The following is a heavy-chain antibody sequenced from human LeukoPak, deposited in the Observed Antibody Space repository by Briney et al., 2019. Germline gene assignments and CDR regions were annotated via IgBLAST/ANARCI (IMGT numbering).Heavy chain of an antibody. V-gene: IGHV5-51*01. J-gene: IGHJ3*02. D-gene: IGHD4-23*01. CDR1: GYNFTTYW. CDR3: ARRDYGGTSAAFDI. Sequence: GESLKISRKGSGYNFTTYWVAWVRHMPGKGLEWMGIIFPGDSDTRYRPSFQGQVAISADKSISTAYLQWSSLKASDTAMYYCARRDYGGTSAAFDIWGQGTMVTVSS. CDR2: IFPGDSDT.